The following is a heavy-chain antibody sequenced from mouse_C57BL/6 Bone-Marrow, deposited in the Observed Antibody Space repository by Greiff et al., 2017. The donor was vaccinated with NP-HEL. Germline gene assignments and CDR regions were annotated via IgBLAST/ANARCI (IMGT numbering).Heavy chain of an antibody. D-gene: IGHD1-1*01. Sequence: VQLQQSGAELVRPGASVKLSCKASGYTFTDYYINWVKQRPGQGLEWIARIYPGSGNTYYNEKFKGKATLTAEKSSSTAYMQLSSLTSEDSAVYVCARDYGSSYEYWGQGTTLTVSS. CDR3: ARDYGSSYEY. CDR1: GYTFTDYY. V-gene: IGHV1-76*01. J-gene: IGHJ2*01. CDR2: IYPGSGNT.